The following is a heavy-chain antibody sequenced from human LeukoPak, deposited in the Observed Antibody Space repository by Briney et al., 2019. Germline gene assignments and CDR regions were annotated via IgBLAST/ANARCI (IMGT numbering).Heavy chain of an antibody. CDR3: ARSSLAVAGSVFDY. CDR1: GYTFTSYD. Sequence: ASVKVSCKASGYTFTSYDISWVRQAPGQGLEWMGWISAYNGNTNYVQKLQGRVTMTTDTSTSTAYMELRSLRSDDTAVYYCARSSLAVAGSVFDYWGQGTLVTVSS. V-gene: IGHV1-18*01. J-gene: IGHJ4*02. CDR2: ISAYNGNT. D-gene: IGHD6-19*01.